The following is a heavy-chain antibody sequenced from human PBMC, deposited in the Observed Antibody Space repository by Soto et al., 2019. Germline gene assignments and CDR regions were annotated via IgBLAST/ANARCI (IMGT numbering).Heavy chain of an antibody. CDR3: ARGKGHTGLNCFDP. J-gene: IGHJ5*02. Sequence: PSETLSLTCAVSGYSISSGYYWGWIRQPPGKGLEWIGSIYHSGSIYYNPSLKSRVSISVDTSKNHFSLKLSSVTAADTAVYYCARGKGHTGLNCFDPWGQGPRSPSPQ. CDR2: IYHSGSI. V-gene: IGHV4-38-2*01. D-gene: IGHD2-21*02. CDR1: GYSISSGYY.